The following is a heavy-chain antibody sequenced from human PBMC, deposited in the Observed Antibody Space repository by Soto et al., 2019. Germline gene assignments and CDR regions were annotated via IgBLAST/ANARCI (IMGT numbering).Heavy chain of an antibody. Sequence: GGSLRLSCAAPGFTLSNYWMTWVRQAPGKGLEWVANINKDGSQKNYVDSVKGRFTIARDNGQNSLSLQINSLRVEDTAVYYCVRELGLAYWGQGALVTVSS. CDR3: VRELGLAY. V-gene: IGHV3-7*03. CDR2: INKDGSQK. CDR1: GFTLSNYW. J-gene: IGHJ4*02. D-gene: IGHD7-27*01.